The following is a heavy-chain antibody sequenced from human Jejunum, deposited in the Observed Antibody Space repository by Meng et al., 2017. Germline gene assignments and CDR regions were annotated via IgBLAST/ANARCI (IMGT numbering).Heavy chain of an antibody. J-gene: IGHJ4*02. CDR2: FSGSGGST. CDR3: AKVPGVGATPSFYFDY. CDR1: GFTFSSYA. D-gene: IGHD1-26*01. Sequence: GESLKISCAATGFTFSSYAMSWVRLAPGKGLEWVSSFSGSGGSTYYADSVKGRFTISRDNSKNTLYLQMNSLRAEDTAVYYCAKVPGVGATPSFYFDYWGQETLVTVSS. V-gene: IGHV3-23*01.